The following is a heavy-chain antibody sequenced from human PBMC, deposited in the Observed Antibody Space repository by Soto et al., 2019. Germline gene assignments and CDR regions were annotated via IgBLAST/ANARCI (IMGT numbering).Heavy chain of an antibody. CDR3: ARDTARDYYYYYGMDV. CDR1: GFTFSIYA. J-gene: IGHJ6*02. CDR2: IWDDGSNK. V-gene: IGHV3-33*01. Sequence: QVQLVESGGGVVQPGRSLRLSCAASGFTFSIYAMHWVRQAPGKGLEWVAVIWDDGSNKYYADSVKGRFTISRDNSKNTLYLQMISLRAEDTAVYYCARDTARDYYYYYGMDVWGQGTTVTVSS.